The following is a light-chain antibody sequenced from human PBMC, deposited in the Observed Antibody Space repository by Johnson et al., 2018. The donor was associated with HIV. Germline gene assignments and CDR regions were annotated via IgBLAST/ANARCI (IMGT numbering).Light chain of an antibody. Sequence: HSVLTQPPLVSEASGQKVTISCSGSSSNIGNNDVSWYQQLPGTAPKVLIYDNNKRPSGIPDRFSGSKSGTSATLGITGLQTGDEADYYCGTWDSSLSAYAFGTGTKVTVL. J-gene: IGLJ1*01. CDR1: SSNIGNND. V-gene: IGLV1-51*01. CDR3: GTWDSSLSAYA. CDR2: DNN.